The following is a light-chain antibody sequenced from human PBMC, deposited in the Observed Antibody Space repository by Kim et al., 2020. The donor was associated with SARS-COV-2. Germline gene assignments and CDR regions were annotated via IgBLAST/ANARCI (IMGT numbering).Light chain of an antibody. J-gene: IGLJ2*01. CDR1: SSNIGNYNL. CDR2: EVT. V-gene: IGLV2-23*02. Sequence: SFTFSCTGTSSNIGNYNLVSWYQQHPGKAPKLMIYEVTKRPSGVSDRFSGSTSGNTASLTISGLQAEDEAEYFCCSYARSSSSRVVFGGGTQLTVL. CDR3: CSYARSSSSRVV.